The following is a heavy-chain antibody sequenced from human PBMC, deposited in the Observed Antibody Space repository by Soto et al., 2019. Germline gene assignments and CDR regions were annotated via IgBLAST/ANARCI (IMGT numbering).Heavy chain of an antibody. Sequence: QVQLVESGGGLVKPGGSLRLSCAASGFTFSDYYMSWIRQAPGKGLEWVSYISSSGSTIYYADSVKGRFTISRDNAKNSLYLQMNSLRAEGAAVYYCASKDNWNLRVDYWRQGTLVTVSS. V-gene: IGHV3-11*01. J-gene: IGHJ4*02. D-gene: IGHD1-7*01. CDR3: ASKDNWNLRVDY. CDR1: GFTFSDYY. CDR2: ISSSGSTI.